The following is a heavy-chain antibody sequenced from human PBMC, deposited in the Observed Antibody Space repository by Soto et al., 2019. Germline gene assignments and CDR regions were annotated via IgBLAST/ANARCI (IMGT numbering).Heavy chain of an antibody. CDR3: ARIYDYGDYSLGY. J-gene: IGHJ4*02. D-gene: IGHD4-17*01. V-gene: IGHV3-21*01. Sequence: EVQLVESGGGLVKPGGSLRLSCAASGFTFSSYSMNWVRQAPGKGLEWVSSISSSSSYIYYADSVKGRFTISRDNAKNSLYLQMNSLRADDTAVYYCARIYDYGDYSLGYWGQGTLVTVSS. CDR2: ISSSSSYI. CDR1: GFTFSSYS.